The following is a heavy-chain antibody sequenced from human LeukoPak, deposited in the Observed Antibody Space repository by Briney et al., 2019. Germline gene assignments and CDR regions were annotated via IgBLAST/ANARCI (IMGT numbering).Heavy chain of an antibody. CDR2: IKSKTDGGTV. V-gene: IGHV3-15*01. CDR1: GFTFSSHG. Sequence: GGSLRLSCAAFGFTFSSHGMSWVRQAPGKGLEWVGRIKSKTDGGTVDYAPPVKGRFTISRDDSRNTLSLEMNFLKTEDTAVYYCTTDPGNYEIFWGQGTLVSVSS. D-gene: IGHD4-11*01. CDR3: TTDPGNYEIF. J-gene: IGHJ4*02.